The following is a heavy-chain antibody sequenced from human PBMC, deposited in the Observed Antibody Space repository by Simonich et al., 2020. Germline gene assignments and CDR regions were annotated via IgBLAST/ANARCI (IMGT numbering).Heavy chain of an antibody. CDR3: ARDGLGTAYYYYMDV. J-gene: IGHJ6*03. V-gene: IGHV3-7*01. Sequence: EVQLVESGGGLVQPGGSLRLSCAASGFTFSSYWMSWVRQGPGKGLEWVANIKQDGSGKYYVESVKGRFTISRDNAKNSLYLQMNSLRAEDTAVYYCARDGLGTAYYYYMDVWGKGTTVTVSS. CDR1: GFTFSSYW. D-gene: IGHD7-27*01. CDR2: IKQDGSGK.